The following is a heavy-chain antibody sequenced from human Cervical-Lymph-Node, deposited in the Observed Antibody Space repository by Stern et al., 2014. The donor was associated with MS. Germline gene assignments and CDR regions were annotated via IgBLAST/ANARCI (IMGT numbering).Heavy chain of an antibody. CDR3: ARVHDNYGFAMDV. D-gene: IGHD5-18*01. J-gene: IGHJ6*02. V-gene: IGHV1-69*01. CDR1: GGILSSYA. CDR2: IIPIFGTA. Sequence: QVQLVQSGAEVKKPGSSVKVSCKASGGILSSYALSWVRQAPGQGLEWMGAIIPIFGTANYAHNFQARVTITADESTSTAYMELSSLRSEDTAVYYCARVHDNYGFAMDVWGQGTTVSVSS.